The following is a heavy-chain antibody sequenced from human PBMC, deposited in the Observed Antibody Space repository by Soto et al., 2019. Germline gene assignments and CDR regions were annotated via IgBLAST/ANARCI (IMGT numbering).Heavy chain of an antibody. J-gene: IGHJ4*02. Sequence: GESLKISCKGSGNSFTSYWIGWVRQMPGKGLEWMGIIYPRDSDTRYSPSFQGQVTISADKSISTAYLQWSSLKASDTAMYYCARIAYYDILTGDPYYFAYWGQGTLVTVSS. CDR2: IYPRDSDT. D-gene: IGHD3-9*01. CDR3: ARIAYYDILTGDPYYFAY. V-gene: IGHV5-51*01. CDR1: GNSFTSYW.